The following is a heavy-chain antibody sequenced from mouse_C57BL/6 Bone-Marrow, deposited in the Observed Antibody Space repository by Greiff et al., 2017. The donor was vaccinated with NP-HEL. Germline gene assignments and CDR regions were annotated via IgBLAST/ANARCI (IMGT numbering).Heavy chain of an antibody. D-gene: IGHD1-1*01. J-gene: IGHJ1*03. V-gene: IGHV1-4*01. CDR1: GYTFTSYT. Sequence: QVQLQQSGAELARPGASVKMSCKASGYTFTSYTMHWVKQRPGQGLEWIGYINPSSGYTKYNQKFKDKATLTADKSSGTAYMQLSSLTSEDSAVYYCARQNYGSSYRYFDVWGTGTTVTVSS. CDR3: ARQNYGSSYRYFDV. CDR2: INPSSGYT.